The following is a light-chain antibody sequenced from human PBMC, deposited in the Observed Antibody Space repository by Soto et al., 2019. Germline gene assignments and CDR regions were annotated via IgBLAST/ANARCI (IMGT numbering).Light chain of an antibody. CDR2: EVS. V-gene: IGLV2-14*01. CDR3: SSYTNINTRACV. Sequence: QSALTQPASVSGSPGQSITISCTGPSSDVSGYNYVSWYQQHPGKAPKLMIYEVSNRPSGVSNRFSGSKSGNTASLTISGLQAEDEADYYCSSYTNINTRACVFGTGTKLTVL. J-gene: IGLJ1*01. CDR1: SSDVSGYNY.